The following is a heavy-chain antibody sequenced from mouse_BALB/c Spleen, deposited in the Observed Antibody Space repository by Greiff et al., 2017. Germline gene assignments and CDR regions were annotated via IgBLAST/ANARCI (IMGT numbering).Heavy chain of an antibody. Sequence: EVMLVESGGGLVKPGGSLKLSCAASGFTFSSYAMSWVRQTPEKRLEWVASISSGGSTYYPDSVKGRFTISRDNARNILYLQMSGLRSEDTAMYYCARVIYDGYGWFAYWGQGTLVTVSA. CDR3: ARVIYDGYGWFAY. D-gene: IGHD2-3*01. J-gene: IGHJ3*01. CDR1: GFTFSSYA. V-gene: IGHV5-6-5*01. CDR2: ISSGGST.